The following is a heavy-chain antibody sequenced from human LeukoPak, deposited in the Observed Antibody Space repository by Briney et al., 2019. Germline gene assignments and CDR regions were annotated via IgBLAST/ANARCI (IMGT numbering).Heavy chain of an antibody. CDR1: GYTFTGYY. CDR3: AREGGTGTLAWFDP. J-gene: IGHJ5*02. D-gene: IGHD1-1*01. Sequence: ASVKVSCKASGYTFTGYYMHWVRQAPGQGLEWMGWINPNSGGTNYQGRVTMTRDTSISTAYMELSRLRSDDTAVYYCAREGGTGTLAWFDPWGQGTLVTVSS. V-gene: IGHV1-2*02. CDR2: INPNSGGT.